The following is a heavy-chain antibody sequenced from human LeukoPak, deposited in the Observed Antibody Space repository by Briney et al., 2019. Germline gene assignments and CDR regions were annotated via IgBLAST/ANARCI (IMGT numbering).Heavy chain of an antibody. D-gene: IGHD5-18*01. CDR3: AKGAGGFSYYNWFDP. CDR2: IYYSGNT. J-gene: IGHJ5*02. Sequence: SETLSLTCTVSGGSISSSPYYWGWIRQPPGKGLEWIGSIYYSGNTHYNPSLESLITISVDTSKNQFSLKLASVTAADTAIYYCAKGAGGFSYYNWFDPWGQGTLVTVSS. CDR1: GGSISSSPYY. V-gene: IGHV4-39*07.